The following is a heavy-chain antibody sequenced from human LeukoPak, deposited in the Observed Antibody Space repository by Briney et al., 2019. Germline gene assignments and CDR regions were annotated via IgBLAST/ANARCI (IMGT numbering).Heavy chain of an antibody. CDR2: IYYSGST. Sequence: SETLSLTCTVSGGSISSSSYYWGWIRQPPGKGLEWIGSIYYSGSTYYNPSLKSRVTISVDTSKNQFSLNLSSVTAADTAVYYCARVKWFGESGIDYWGQGTLVTVSS. V-gene: IGHV4-39*01. CDR3: ARVKWFGESGIDY. CDR1: GGSISSSSYY. J-gene: IGHJ4*02. D-gene: IGHD3-10*01.